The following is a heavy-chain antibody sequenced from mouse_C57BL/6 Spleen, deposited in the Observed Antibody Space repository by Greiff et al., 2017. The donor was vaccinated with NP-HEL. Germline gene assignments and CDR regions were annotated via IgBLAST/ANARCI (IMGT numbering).Heavy chain of an antibody. Sequence: EVKLVESGGGLVQPKGSLKLSCAASGFSFNTYAMNWVRQAPGKGLEWVARIRSKSNNYATYYADSGKDRFTISSDDSESMLYLQMNNLKTEDTAMYYCVRQGFIYYYGSSYYAMDYWGQGTSVTVSS. CDR2: IRSKSNNYAT. CDR3: VRQGFIYYYGSSYYAMDY. V-gene: IGHV10-1*01. CDR1: GFSFNTYA. J-gene: IGHJ4*01. D-gene: IGHD1-1*01.